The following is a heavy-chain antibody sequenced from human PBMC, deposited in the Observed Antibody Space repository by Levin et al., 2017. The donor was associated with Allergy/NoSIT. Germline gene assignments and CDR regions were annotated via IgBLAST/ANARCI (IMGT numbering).Heavy chain of an antibody. D-gene: IGHD2-2*01. CDR1: GFTFKSYS. V-gene: IGHV3-23*01. CDR3: AKGTTTSSYAPLDV. Sequence: GESLKISCAVSGFTFKSYSMAWVRQAPGKGMEWVSTIGDSGGTTNYAESVKGRFTISRDSSRNTLNLQMSSLRAEDTAIYYCAKGTTTSSYAPLDVWGKGTTVTVSS. J-gene: IGHJ6*04. CDR2: IGDSGGTT.